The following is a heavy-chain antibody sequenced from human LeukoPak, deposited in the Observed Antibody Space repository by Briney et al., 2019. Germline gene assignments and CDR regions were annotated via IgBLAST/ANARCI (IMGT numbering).Heavy chain of an antibody. D-gene: IGHD6-13*01. CDR2: ISSSSSYI. CDR1: GFTFSSYS. Sequence: GGSLRLSCAASGFTFSSYSMNWVRQAPGKGLEWVSSISSSSSYIYYADSVKGRFTISRDNAKNSLYLQMNSLRAEDTAVYYCASLPTAYSSSQPFAYWGQGTLVTVSS. J-gene: IGHJ4*02. CDR3: ASLPTAYSSSQPFAY. V-gene: IGHV3-21*01.